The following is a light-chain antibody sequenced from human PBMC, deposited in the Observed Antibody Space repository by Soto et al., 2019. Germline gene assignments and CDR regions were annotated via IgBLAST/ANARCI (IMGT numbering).Light chain of an antibody. Sequence: DIQMTQSPSSLSASVGDTVTITCRASQSISVHLNWYQQKPGKVPKLLINAASYLQSGVPSRFSGSGSETDFALTISSLQPEDFATYYCQQSYITPYTFGQGTKLEIK. CDR3: QQSYITPYT. CDR2: AAS. CDR1: QSISVH. J-gene: IGKJ2*01. V-gene: IGKV1-39*01.